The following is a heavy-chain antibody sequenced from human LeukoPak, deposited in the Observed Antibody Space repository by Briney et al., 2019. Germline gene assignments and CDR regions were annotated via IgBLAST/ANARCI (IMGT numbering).Heavy chain of an antibody. D-gene: IGHD4-17*01. CDR2: IYYSGST. J-gene: IGHJ4*02. CDR1: GGSISSYY. CDR3: ARHGPYGDPFDY. V-gene: IGHV4-59*08. Sequence: SETLSLTCTVSGGSISSYYWSWIRQPPGEGLEWIGYIYYSGSTNYNPSLKSRVTISVDTSKNQFSLKLSSVTAADTAVYYCARHGPYGDPFDYWGQGTLVTVSS.